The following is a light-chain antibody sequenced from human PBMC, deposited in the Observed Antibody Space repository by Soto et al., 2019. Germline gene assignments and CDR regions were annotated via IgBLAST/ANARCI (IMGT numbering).Light chain of an antibody. V-gene: IGLV2-14*03. J-gene: IGLJ1*01. CDR1: SSDVGGSNY. Sequence: QSVLTQPASVSGSPGQSITISCTGTSSDVGGSNYVSWYQHHPGKAPKLIIYDVSHRPSGVSNRFSGSKSGNTASLTISELQAEDEADYYCSSYTGNNTGVFGTGTKLTVL. CDR3: SSYTGNNTGV. CDR2: DVS.